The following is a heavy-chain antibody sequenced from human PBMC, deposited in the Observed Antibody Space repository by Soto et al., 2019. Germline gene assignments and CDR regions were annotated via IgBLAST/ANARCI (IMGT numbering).Heavy chain of an antibody. J-gene: IGHJ6*04. CDR1: GFSLSNDRMG. CDR3: LPIHQNYNIWTGYYYCNGRDG. CDR2: IFSIDEK. V-gene: IGHV2-26*01. D-gene: IGHD3-9*01. Sequence: QVTLKESGPVLVKPTETLTLTCTVSGFSLSNDRMGVSWIRQPPGKALEWLAHIFSIDEKSYCTSLKSRLTISNNTFKSQLVFIITNMDAVDIATYYCLPIHQNYNIWTGYYYCNGRDGWAKGNTVTNSS.